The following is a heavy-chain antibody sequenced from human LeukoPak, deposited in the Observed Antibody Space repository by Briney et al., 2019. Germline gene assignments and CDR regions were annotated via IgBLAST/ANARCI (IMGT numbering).Heavy chain of an antibody. V-gene: IGHV3-49*03. D-gene: IGHD4-11*01. CDR3: AREGFSNSPLDY. Sequence: PGGSLRLSCTASGFTFGDYLMSWFRQAPGKGLEWIGFISGGTTEYAASVKGRFTISRDDSTSIAYLQMNSLTTEDTAVYYCAREGFSNSPLDYWGQGTLVTVSS. CDR2: ISGGTT. CDR1: GFTFGDYL. J-gene: IGHJ4*02.